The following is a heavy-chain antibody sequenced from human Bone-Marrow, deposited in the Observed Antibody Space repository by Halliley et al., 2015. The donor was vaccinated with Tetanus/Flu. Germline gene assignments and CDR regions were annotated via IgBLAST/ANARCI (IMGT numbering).Heavy chain of an antibody. CDR2: TFDGGSP. D-gene: IGHD3-10*01. J-gene: IGHJ4*02. CDR3: ARHVQGAASYFDS. V-gene: IGHV4-59*08. Sequence: WLGYTFDGGSPKYTPALQSPISISADMSKNQFSLKLGSVAAADTAVYFCARHVQGAASYFDSWGQGTLVTVSS.